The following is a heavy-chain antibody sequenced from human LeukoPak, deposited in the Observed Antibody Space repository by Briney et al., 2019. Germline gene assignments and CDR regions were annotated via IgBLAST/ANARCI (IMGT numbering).Heavy chain of an antibody. J-gene: IGHJ5*02. V-gene: IGHV3-33*06. CDR2: IWYDGSNK. D-gene: IGHD3-10*01. CDR3: AKDRVLPWFGEPTDRWFDP. Sequence: GFTXXSYGMHWVRQAPGKGLEWVAVIWYDGSNKYYADSVKGRFTISRDNSKNTPYLQMNSLRAEDTAVYYCAKDRVLPWFGEPTDRWFDPWGQGTLVTVSS. CDR1: GFTXXSYG.